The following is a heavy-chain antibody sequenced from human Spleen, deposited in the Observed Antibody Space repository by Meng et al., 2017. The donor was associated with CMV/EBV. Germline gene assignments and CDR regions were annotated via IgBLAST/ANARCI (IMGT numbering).Heavy chain of an antibody. CDR1: GYNFASYG. CDR2: INPNSGDI. J-gene: IGHJ5*02. CDR3: ARDRSGYSGYDFDP. V-gene: IGHV1-2*02. D-gene: IGHD5-12*01. Sequence: ASVKVSCKASGYNFASYGLSWVRQAPGQGLEWMGWINPNSGDITYAQKFQGRVTMTRDTSINTAYMELSRLRSEDTAVYYCARDRSGYSGYDFDPWGQGTLVTVSS.